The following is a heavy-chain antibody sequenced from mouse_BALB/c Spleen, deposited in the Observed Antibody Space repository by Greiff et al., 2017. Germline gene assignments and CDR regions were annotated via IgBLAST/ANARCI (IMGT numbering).Heavy chain of an antibody. CDR3: AKNDYGSSPFFDY. D-gene: IGHD1-1*01. J-gene: IGHJ2*01. V-gene: IGHV2-5-1*01. CDR1: GFSLTSYG. Sequence: QVQLKESGPSLVQPSQSLSITCTVSGFSLTSYGVHWVRQSPGKGLEWLGVIWRGGSTDYNAAFMSRLSITKDNSKSQVFFKMNSLQADDTAIYYCAKNDYGSSPFFDYWGQGTTLTVSS. CDR2: IWRGGST.